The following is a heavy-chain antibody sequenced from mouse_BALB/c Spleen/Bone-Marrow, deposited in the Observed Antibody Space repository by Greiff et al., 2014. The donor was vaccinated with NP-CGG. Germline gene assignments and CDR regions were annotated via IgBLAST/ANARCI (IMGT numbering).Heavy chain of an antibody. CDR2: IDPANGNT. CDR3: AMITTGAWFAY. CDR1: GFNIKDTY. J-gene: IGHJ3*01. Sequence: EVQLQQSGAELVKPGASVKLSCTASGFNIKDTYMHWVKQRPEQGLGWIGRIDPANGNTKYDPKFQGKATITADTSSNTAYLQLSSLTSEDTAVYYCAMITTGAWFAYWGQGTLVTVSA. V-gene: IGHV14-3*02. D-gene: IGHD2-4*01.